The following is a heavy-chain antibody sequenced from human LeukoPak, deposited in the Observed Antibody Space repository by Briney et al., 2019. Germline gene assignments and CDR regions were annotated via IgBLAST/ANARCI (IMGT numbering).Heavy chain of an antibody. D-gene: IGHD4-17*01. CDR3: ARGANGDYVLLGY. CDR1: GGSFSGYY. CDR2: INHSGST. J-gene: IGHJ4*02. Sequence: PSETLSLTCAVYGGSFSGYYWSWIRQPPGKGVEWIGEINHSGSTNYNPSLKSRVTISVDTSKNQFSLKLSSVTAADTAVYYCARGANGDYVLLGYWGQGTLVTVSS. V-gene: IGHV4-34*01.